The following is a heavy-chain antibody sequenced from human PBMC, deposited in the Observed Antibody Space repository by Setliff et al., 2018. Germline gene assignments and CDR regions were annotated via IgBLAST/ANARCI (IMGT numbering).Heavy chain of an antibody. CDR3: LRLVRYCSRTSCQRTSGDEV. J-gene: IGHJ4*02. V-gene: IGHV1-18*01. CDR2: INNYNFNT. Sequence: VASVKVSCKSSGFTFTDYGITWVRQVPGQGLEWMGWINNYNFNTQYAQKFQGRVTVTTDTSTTTAYMELRSLRADDTAVYYCLRLVRYCSRTSCQRTSGDEVWGQGTLVTVSS. D-gene: IGHD2-8*01. CDR1: GFTFTDYG.